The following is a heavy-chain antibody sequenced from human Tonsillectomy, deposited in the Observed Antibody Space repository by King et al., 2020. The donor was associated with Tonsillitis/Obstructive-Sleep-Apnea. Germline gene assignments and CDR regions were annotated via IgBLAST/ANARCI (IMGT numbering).Heavy chain of an antibody. V-gene: IGHV4-34*01. Sequence: VQLPQWGAGLLKPSETLSLTCAVYGGSFSYYYWSWIRQSPGKGLEWIGEINHSGSTNYNPSLKSRVTISVDTSKNQFSLKLSSVTAADTAVYYCARGPDYDILTGDDYYYYYGMDVWGQGTTVTVSS. D-gene: IGHD3-9*01. CDR2: INHSGST. CDR3: ARGPDYDILTGDDYYYYYGMDV. CDR1: GGSFSYYY. J-gene: IGHJ6*02.